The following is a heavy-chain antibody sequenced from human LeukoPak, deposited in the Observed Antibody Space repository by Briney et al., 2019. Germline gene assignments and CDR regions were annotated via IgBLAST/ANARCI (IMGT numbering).Heavy chain of an antibody. D-gene: IGHD3-10*01. CDR2: MNPNSGNT. J-gene: IGHJ4*02. V-gene: IGHV1-8*01. Sequence: ASVKVSCKASGYTFTSYDINWVRQATGQGLEWMGWMNPNSGNTGYAQKFQGRVTMTRNTSISTAYMELSSLRSEDTAVYYCARARPGSYYPFYWGQGTLVTVSS. CDR3: ARARPGSYYPFY. CDR1: GYTFTSYD.